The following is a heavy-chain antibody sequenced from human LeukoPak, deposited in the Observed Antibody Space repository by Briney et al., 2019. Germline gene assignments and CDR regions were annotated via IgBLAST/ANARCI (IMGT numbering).Heavy chain of an antibody. CDR2: IGSSSDGTT. J-gene: IGHJ4*02. Sequence: GGSLRLSCVASGFTLSMFPMTWVRPPAGKGLEWVSAIGSSSDGTTYYADSVKGRFTISRDDSKDTLYLQMNSLTVEDTAVYYCAKDRGYWGQGTLVTVSS. V-gene: IGHV3-23*01. CDR3: AKDRGY. CDR1: GFTLSMFP.